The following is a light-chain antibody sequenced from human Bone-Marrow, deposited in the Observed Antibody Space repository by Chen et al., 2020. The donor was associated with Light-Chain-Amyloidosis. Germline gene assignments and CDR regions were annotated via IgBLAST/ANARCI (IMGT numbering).Light chain of an antibody. CDR2: DDS. CDR1: NIGSTS. V-gene: IGLV3-21*02. J-gene: IGLJ3*02. CDR3: QVWDRSSDRPV. Sequence: SDVLTQPSSVSVAQGQTATIACGGNNIGSTSVHWYQQTPGRAPLLVVYDDSDRPSWIPERLSGSNSGNTATLTISRVEAGDEADYYCQVWDRSSDRPVFGGGTKLTVL.